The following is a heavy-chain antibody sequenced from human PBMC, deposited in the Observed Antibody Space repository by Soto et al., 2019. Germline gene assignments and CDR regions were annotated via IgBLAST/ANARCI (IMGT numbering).Heavy chain of an antibody. CDR3: ARHSGSYFRDY. J-gene: IGHJ4*02. V-gene: IGHV4-4*02. CDR1: GDSISSSNW. Sequence: QVQLQESGPGLVKPSGTLSLTCAVSGDSISSSNWWSWVRQPPGKGLEWIGEIYHSGRTNYNPSLKSRVTISVDKSKNKFSLSLTSVTAADTAVSYWARHSGSYFRDYWGQGTLVTVSS. CDR2: IYHSGRT. D-gene: IGHD1-26*01.